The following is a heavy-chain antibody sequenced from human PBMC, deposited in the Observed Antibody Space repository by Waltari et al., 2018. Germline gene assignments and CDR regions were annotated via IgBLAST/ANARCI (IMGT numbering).Heavy chain of an antibody. CDR1: GLSFRCYW. J-gene: IGHJ4*02. Sequence: EVQLVESGGGLVQPGGSLRLSCAASGLSFRCYWMTWFRPAPGTGLEWVATIKPDGSGKFYVDSVKGRFSISRDNAKNSLYLQMNSLRAEDTAIFYCARMGAGRAPDYWGQGTLVTVSS. CDR2: IKPDGSGK. CDR3: ARMGAGRAPDY. V-gene: IGHV3-7*03. D-gene: IGHD3-16*01.